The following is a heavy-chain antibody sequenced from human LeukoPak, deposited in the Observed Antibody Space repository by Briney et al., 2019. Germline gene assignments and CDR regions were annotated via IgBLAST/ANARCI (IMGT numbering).Heavy chain of an antibody. D-gene: IGHD5-12*01. V-gene: IGHV3-23*01. CDR2: ITAGGANT. J-gene: IGHJ4*02. Sequence: GGSLRLSCAAPGFTFSAYAMTWVRQAPGNGLEWVSSITAGGANTYYADSVTGRFTIFRDNSKNTLYLEMNSLRGEDTALYYCAKEMKPWMHFDYWGQGTLVTVSS. CDR3: AKEMKPWMHFDY. CDR1: GFTFSAYA.